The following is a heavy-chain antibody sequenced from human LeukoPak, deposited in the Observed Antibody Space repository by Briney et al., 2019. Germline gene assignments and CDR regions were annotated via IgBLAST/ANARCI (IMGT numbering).Heavy chain of an antibody. CDR1: GCALNTPGLG. V-gene: IGHV2-5*02. D-gene: IGHD2-15*01. CDR3: AHSGGYCTHSTCYAHFDK. J-gene: IGHJ4*02. Sequence: EAAPTLVKPTPALTLSGTCSGCALNTPGLGVGWIRQPTGKALACLALTYWDDDKRYSQSLKSRLTISRDISRNHVVLTMTNMDSLDTATYYCAHSGGYCTHSTCYAHFDKWGQGILVTVSS. CDR2: TYWDDDK.